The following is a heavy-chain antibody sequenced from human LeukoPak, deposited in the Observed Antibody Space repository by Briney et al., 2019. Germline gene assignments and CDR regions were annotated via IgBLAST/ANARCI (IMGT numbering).Heavy chain of an antibody. D-gene: IGHD3-22*01. CDR3: AREYYDSSGYYFLPNYYYYYMDV. CDR2: ISSSSSTI. CDR1: GFTFSSYS. J-gene: IGHJ6*03. V-gene: IGHV3-48*01. Sequence: PGGSLRLSCAASGFTFSSYSMNWVRQAPGKGLEWVSYISSSSSTIYYADSVKGRFTISRDNAKNSLYLQMNSLRAEDTAVYYCAREYYDSSGYYFLPNYYYYYMDVWGKGTTVTVS.